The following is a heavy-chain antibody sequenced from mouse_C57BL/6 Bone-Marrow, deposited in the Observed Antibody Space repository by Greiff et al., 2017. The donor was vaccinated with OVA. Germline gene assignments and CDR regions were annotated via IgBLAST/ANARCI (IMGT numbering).Heavy chain of an antibody. J-gene: IGHJ1*03. Sequence: EVMLVESGTVLARPGASVKMSCKTSGYTFTSYWMHWVKQRPGQGLEWIGAIYPGNSDTSYNQKFKGKAKLTAVTSASTAYMELSSLTNEDSAVYYCTREVLYYYGSSYWYFDVWGTGTTVTVSS. CDR2: IYPGNSDT. V-gene: IGHV1-5*01. CDR3: TREVLYYYGSSYWYFDV. CDR1: GYTFTSYW. D-gene: IGHD1-1*01.